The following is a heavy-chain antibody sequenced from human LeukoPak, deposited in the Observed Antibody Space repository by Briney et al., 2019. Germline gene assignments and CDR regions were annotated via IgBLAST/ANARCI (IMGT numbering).Heavy chain of an antibody. Sequence: GGSLRLSCAASGFTFINYWMHWVRQAPGKGLVWVSRINNDGSSTRYADSVKGRFTISRDNAKNTLYLQMNSLRAEDTAVYYCARLPGSNYYYMDVWGKGTTVTGSS. J-gene: IGHJ6*03. CDR2: INNDGSST. CDR3: ARLPGSNYYYMDV. D-gene: IGHD3-10*01. CDR1: GFTFINYW. V-gene: IGHV3-74*01.